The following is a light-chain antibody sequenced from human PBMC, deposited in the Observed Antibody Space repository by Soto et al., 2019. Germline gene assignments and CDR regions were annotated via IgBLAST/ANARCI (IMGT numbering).Light chain of an antibody. CDR2: SNN. CDR3: VVWDSSLSAAV. J-gene: IGLJ2*01. V-gene: IGLV1-44*01. Sequence: QSVLTQPPSASGTPGQRVTISCSGSSSNIGSNTVNWYQQLPGTAPKLLIYSNNQRPSGVPDRFSGSKSGTSASLAISGLQSEDEADYYCVVWDSSLSAAVFGGGTKLTVL. CDR1: SSNIGSNT.